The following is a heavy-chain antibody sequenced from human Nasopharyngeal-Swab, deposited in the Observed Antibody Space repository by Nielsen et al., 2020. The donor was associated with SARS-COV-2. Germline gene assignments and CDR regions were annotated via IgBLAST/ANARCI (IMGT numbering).Heavy chain of an antibody. CDR1: GYTFASFD. V-gene: IGHV1-8*01. D-gene: IGHD1-1*01. Sequence: ASVKVSCKTSGYTFASFDINWVRQATGRGLEWVGWMNLDSADTHYAQEFQGKVTLTRDTSRSTAYMELSSLGSEDTAVYYCARGPRPKRHLDYWGQGTLVTVSS. CDR2: MNLDSADT. J-gene: IGHJ4*02. CDR3: ARGPRPKRHLDY.